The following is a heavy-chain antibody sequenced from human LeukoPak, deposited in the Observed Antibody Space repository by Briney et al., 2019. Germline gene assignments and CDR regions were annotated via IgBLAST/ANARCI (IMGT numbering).Heavy chain of an antibody. Sequence: PSETLSLTCTVSGGSISSYYRSWIRQPAGKGLEWIGRIYTSGSTNYNPSLKSRVTMSVDTSKNQFSLKLSSVTAADTAVYYCARDRGQQWLWWCDPWGQGTRVTVSS. CDR1: GGSISSYY. V-gene: IGHV4-4*07. D-gene: IGHD6-19*01. CDR3: ARDRGQQWLWWCDP. J-gene: IGHJ5*02. CDR2: IYTSGST.